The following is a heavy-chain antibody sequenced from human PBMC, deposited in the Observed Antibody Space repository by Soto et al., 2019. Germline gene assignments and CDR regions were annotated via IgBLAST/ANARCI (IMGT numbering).Heavy chain of an antibody. J-gene: IGHJ4*02. CDR1: GITFTNYW. V-gene: IGHV3-74*01. CDR3: GTVFEH. Sequence: EVQLVESGGGSVQPGGSLRLSCVASGITFTNYWMHWVRQVPGKGLVWVARVDSDGRGTSSADFVKGRFTISRDNAKNTLYLQMNSLLVQATAMYYCGTVFEHWGQGIAVSVSS. CDR2: VDSDGRGT.